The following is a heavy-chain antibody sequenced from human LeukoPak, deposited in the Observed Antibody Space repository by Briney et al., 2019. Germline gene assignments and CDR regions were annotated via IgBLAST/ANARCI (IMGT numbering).Heavy chain of an antibody. D-gene: IGHD4-17*01. Sequence: GASVKVSCKASGYTFTSYGISWVRQAPGQGLEWMGIINPSGGSTSYAQKFQGRVTMTRDTSTSTVYMELSSLRSEDTAVYYCARATYGPDPPEGYWGQGTLVTVSS. CDR2: INPSGGST. CDR3: ARATYGPDPPEGY. J-gene: IGHJ4*02. CDR1: GYTFTSYG. V-gene: IGHV1-46*01.